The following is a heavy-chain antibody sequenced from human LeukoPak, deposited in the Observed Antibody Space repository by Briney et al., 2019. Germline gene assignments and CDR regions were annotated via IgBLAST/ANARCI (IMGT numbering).Heavy chain of an antibody. D-gene: IGHD5-12*01. CDR1: GFTFSSYE. CDR3: ARETYSGPVNYYYYGMDV. J-gene: IGHJ6*02. CDR2: ISSSGSTI. V-gene: IGHV3-48*03. Sequence: PGGSLRLSCAASGFTFSSYEMNWVRQAPGKGLEWVSYISSSGSTIYYADSVKGRSTISRDNAKNSLYLQMNSLRAEDTAVYYCARETYSGPVNYYYYGMDVWGQGTTVTVSS.